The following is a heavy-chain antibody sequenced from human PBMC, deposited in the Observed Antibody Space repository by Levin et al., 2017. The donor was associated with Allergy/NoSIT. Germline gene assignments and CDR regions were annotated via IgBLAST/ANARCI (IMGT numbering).Heavy chain of an antibody. Sequence: AGGSLRLSCAASGFTFSSYAMSWVRQAPGKGLEWVSAISGSGGSTYYADSVKGRFTISRDNSKNTLYLQMNSPRAEDTAVYYCAKSPPLVTMIVVVPGGAFDIWGQGTMVTVSS. CDR2: ISGSGGST. J-gene: IGHJ3*02. D-gene: IGHD3-22*01. V-gene: IGHV3-23*01. CDR3: AKSPPLVTMIVVVPGGAFDI. CDR1: GFTFSSYA.